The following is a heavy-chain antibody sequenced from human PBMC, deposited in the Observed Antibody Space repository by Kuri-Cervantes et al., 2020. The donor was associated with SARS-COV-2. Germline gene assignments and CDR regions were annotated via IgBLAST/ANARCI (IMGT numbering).Heavy chain of an antibody. J-gene: IGHJ6*02. V-gene: IGHV3-21*01. CDR2: ISSSSSYI. Sequence: GESLKISCAASGFTFSSYSMNWVRQAPGKGLEWVSSISSSSSYIYYADSVKGRFTISRDNAKNSLYLQMNRLRAEDTAVYYCARAADYSNYYYYGMDVWGQGTPVTVSS. CDR1: GFTFSSYS. D-gene: IGHD4-11*01. CDR3: ARAADYSNYYYYGMDV.